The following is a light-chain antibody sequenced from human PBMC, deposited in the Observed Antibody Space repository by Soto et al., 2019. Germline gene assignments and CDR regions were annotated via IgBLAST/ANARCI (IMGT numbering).Light chain of an antibody. CDR2: GAS. V-gene: IGKV3-15*01. CDR3: QQYNNWLYT. CDR1: QSVSSN. Sequence: EIVMTQSPATLSVSPGERATLSCRASQSVSSNLAWYQQKPGQAPRLLIYGASTRATGIPARFSGSGSGTEFTLTISSLQSEDFAVYYCQQYNNWLYTFGRGTKLDIK. J-gene: IGKJ2*01.